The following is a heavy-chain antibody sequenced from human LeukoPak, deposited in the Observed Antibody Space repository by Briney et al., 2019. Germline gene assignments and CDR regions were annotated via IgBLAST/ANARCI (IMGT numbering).Heavy chain of an antibody. CDR1: GFSFTSYW. D-gene: IGHD5-12*01. Sequence: GESLKISCKCSGFSFTSYWIAWVRQMPGKGLEGMGIIYTADSDTRYSPSFQGQVTISADTSITTAYLQWSSLQASDTAMYYCAIGGASGYYYFNSWGQGTLVTVSS. CDR3: AIGGASGYYYFNS. V-gene: IGHV5-51*01. J-gene: IGHJ4*02. CDR2: IYTADSDT.